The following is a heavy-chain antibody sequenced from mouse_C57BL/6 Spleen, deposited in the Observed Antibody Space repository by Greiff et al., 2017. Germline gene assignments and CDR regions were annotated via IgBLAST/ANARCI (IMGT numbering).Heavy chain of an antibody. J-gene: IGHJ1*03. CDR1: GFTFSDYG. CDR3: ARHGSRRPYWYFDV. CDR2: ISSGSSTI. V-gene: IGHV5-17*01. D-gene: IGHD1-1*01. Sequence: EVQVVESGGGLVKPGGSLKLSCAASGFTFSDYGMHWVRQAPEKGLEWVAYISSGSSTIYYADTVKGRFTISRDNAKNTLFLQMTSLRSEDTAMYYCARHGSRRPYWYFDVWGTGTTVTVSS.